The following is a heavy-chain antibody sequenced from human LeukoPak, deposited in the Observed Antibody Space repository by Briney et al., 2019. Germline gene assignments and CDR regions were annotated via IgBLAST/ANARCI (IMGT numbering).Heavy chain of an antibody. D-gene: IGHD6-13*01. Sequence: GGSLRLSCAASGFTFDDYAVHWVRQAPGKGLEWVSGISWNSGSIGYADSVKGRFTISRDNAKNSLYLQMNSLRAEDTALYYCAKAKTAAAGDFDYWGQGTLVTVSS. CDR2: ISWNSGSI. CDR3: AKAKTAAAGDFDY. J-gene: IGHJ4*02. CDR1: GFTFDDYA. V-gene: IGHV3-9*01.